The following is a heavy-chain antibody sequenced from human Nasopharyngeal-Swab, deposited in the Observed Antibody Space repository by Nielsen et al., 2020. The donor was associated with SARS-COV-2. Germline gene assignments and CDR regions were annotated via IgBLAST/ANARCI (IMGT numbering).Heavy chain of an antibody. Sequence: ASVKVSCKASGYTFTSYGISWVRQAPGQGLEWMGWISAYNGNTNYAQKLQGRVTMTTDTSTSTAYMELRSLRPDDTAVYYCARDSLYYDFWSGSDYYYYGMDVWGQGTTVTVSS. J-gene: IGHJ6*02. V-gene: IGHV1-18*01. D-gene: IGHD3-3*01. CDR2: ISAYNGNT. CDR3: ARDSLYYDFWSGSDYYYYGMDV. CDR1: GYTFTSYG.